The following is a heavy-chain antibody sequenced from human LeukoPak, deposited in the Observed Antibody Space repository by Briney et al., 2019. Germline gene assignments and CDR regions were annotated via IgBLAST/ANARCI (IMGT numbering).Heavy chain of an antibody. Sequence: GESLKISCKGSGYSFTSYWIGWVRQMPGKGQEWMGIIYSGDSDTRYSPSFQGQVTISADKSISTAYLQWSSLKASDTAMYYCARCIAVAGKNYFDYWGQGTLVTVSS. CDR3: ARCIAVAGKNYFDY. D-gene: IGHD6-19*01. V-gene: IGHV5-51*01. J-gene: IGHJ4*02. CDR2: IYSGDSDT. CDR1: GYSFTSYW.